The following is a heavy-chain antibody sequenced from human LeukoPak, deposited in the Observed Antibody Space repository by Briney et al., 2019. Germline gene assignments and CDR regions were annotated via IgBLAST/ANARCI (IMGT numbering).Heavy chain of an antibody. Sequence: GGPLRPSCPASGFTFTSYSMNWFRQAPGKGLEWFSSIISISSYIYYADSVKGRFTISRDNAKNSLYLQMNSLRAEDTAVYYCARDAGGYYYDSSGLSFDYWGQGTLVTVSS. D-gene: IGHD3-22*01. CDR1: GFTFTSYS. CDR2: IISISSYI. CDR3: ARDAGGYYYDSSGLSFDY. V-gene: IGHV3-21*01. J-gene: IGHJ4*02.